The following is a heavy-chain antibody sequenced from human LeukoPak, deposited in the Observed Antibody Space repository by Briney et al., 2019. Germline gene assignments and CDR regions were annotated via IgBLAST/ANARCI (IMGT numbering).Heavy chain of an antibody. CDR1: GYSFTSYW. CDR3: ARGRTTVVTPDAFDI. Sequence: GESLKISCNGSGYSFTSYWIGWVRQMPGKGLEWMGIIYPGDSDTRYSPSFQGQVTISADKSISTAYLQWSSLKASDTAMYYCARGRTTVVTPDAFDIWGQGTMVTVSS. D-gene: IGHD4-23*01. V-gene: IGHV5-51*01. J-gene: IGHJ3*02. CDR2: IYPGDSDT.